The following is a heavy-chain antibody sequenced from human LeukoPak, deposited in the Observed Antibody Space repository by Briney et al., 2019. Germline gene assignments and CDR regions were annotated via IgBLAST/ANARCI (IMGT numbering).Heavy chain of an antibody. CDR2: ISSSSTYI. J-gene: IGHJ4*02. V-gene: IGHV3-21*01. CDR3: ARDADSDYFY. CDR1: GFTFSSYS. D-gene: IGHD4-11*01. Sequence: GGSLRLSCAASGFTFSSYSMNWVRQAPGKGLEWVSSISSSSTYIYYADSVKGRFTIPRDNARNSLSLQMNSLRAEDTAVYYCARDADSDYFYWGQGTLVTVSS.